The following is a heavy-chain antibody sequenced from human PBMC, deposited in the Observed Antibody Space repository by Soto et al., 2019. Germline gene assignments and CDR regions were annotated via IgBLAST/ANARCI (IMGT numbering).Heavy chain of an antibody. J-gene: IGHJ4*02. Sequence: SVKVSCKASGGTFSSYAISWVRQAPGQGLEWMGGIIPIFGTANYAQKFQGRVTITADESTSTAYMELSSLRSEDTAVYYCARTRILGYCSSTSCYNYFDYWGQGTLVTVSS. CDR2: IIPIFGTA. D-gene: IGHD2-2*02. V-gene: IGHV1-69*13. CDR1: GGTFSSYA. CDR3: ARTRILGYCSSTSCYNYFDY.